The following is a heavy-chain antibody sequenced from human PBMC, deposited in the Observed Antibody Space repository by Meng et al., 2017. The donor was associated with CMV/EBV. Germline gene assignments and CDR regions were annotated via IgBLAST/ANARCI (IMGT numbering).Heavy chain of an antibody. J-gene: IGHJ1*01. CDR2: IRSKANSYAT. Sequence: ASGFTFSGSAMHWVRQASGKGLEWVGRIRSKANSYATAYAASVKGRFTISRDDSKNTAYLQMNSLKTEDTAVYYCTRRYDYGEHFQHWGQGTLVTVSS. CDR1: GFTFSGSA. V-gene: IGHV3-73*01. D-gene: IGHD4-17*01. CDR3: TRRYDYGEHFQH.